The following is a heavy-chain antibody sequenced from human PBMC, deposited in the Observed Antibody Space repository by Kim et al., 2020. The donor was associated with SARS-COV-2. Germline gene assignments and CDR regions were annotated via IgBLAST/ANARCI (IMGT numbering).Heavy chain of an antibody. Sequence: GGSLRLSCAASGFTFSSYAMSWVRQAPGKGLEWVSAISGSGGSTYYADSVKGRFTISRDNSKNTLYLQMNSLRAEDTAVYYCAKDPHPWGLRLGELSLPPWFDPWGQGTLVTVSS. J-gene: IGHJ5*02. CDR1: GFTFSSYA. D-gene: IGHD3-16*02. CDR2: ISGSGGST. V-gene: IGHV3-23*01. CDR3: AKDPHPWGLRLGELSLPPWFDP.